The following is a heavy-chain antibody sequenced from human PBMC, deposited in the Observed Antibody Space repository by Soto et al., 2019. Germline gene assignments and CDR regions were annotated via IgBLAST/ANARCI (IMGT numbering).Heavy chain of an antibody. V-gene: IGHV1-18*01. Sequence: ASVKVSCKASGYTFTSYGISWVRQAPGQGLEWMGWISAYNGNTNYAQELQGRVTMTTDTSTSTAYMELRSLRSDDTAVYYCAREVVVVPAAMEVWFDPWGQGTLVTVSS. CDR1: GYTFTSYG. CDR2: ISAYNGNT. D-gene: IGHD2-2*01. J-gene: IGHJ5*02. CDR3: AREVVVVPAAMEVWFDP.